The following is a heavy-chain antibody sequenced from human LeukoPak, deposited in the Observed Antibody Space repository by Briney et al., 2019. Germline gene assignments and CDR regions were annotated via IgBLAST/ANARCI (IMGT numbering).Heavy chain of an antibody. CDR3: ALGYSIPFDFDI. CDR1: GYSISSGYY. J-gene: IGHJ3*02. Sequence: SETLSLTCTVSGYSISSGYYWGWIRQPPGKGLEWIGSISHSGSTYYKPSLKSRVTISVDTSKNQFSLKLSSVTAADTAVYYCALGYSIPFDFDIWGQGTMVTVSS. D-gene: IGHD2-15*01. V-gene: IGHV4-38-2*02. CDR2: ISHSGST.